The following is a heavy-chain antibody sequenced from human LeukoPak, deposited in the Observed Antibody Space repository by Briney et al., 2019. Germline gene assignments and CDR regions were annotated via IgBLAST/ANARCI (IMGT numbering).Heavy chain of an antibody. CDR3: IGGPYSGKTR. V-gene: IGHV3-30*02. CDR2: IRYDGSNK. D-gene: IGHD5-12*01. J-gene: IGHJ4*02. Sequence: PGGSLRLSCAASGFTFSSYGMHWVRQAPGKGLEWVAFIRYDGSNKYYVDSVKGRFTISRDDSKNTAYLQMNSLKTEDTAVYYCIGGPYSGKTRGGQGTLVTVSS. CDR1: GFTFSSYG.